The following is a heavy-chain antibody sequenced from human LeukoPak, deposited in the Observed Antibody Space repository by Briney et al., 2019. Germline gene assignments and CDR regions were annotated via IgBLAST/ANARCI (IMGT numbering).Heavy chain of an antibody. Sequence: GGSLRLSCAASGFTFSSYGMHWVRQAPGKGLDWVAVISNDGSKKYYANSVKGRFTISRDNSKNTLSLQVSSLRTEDTAVYYCAKDRYSYAFEYSDSWGQGTLVTVSS. D-gene: IGHD5-18*01. CDR2: ISNDGSKK. CDR1: GFTFSSYG. CDR3: AKDRYSYAFEYSDS. V-gene: IGHV3-30*18. J-gene: IGHJ4*02.